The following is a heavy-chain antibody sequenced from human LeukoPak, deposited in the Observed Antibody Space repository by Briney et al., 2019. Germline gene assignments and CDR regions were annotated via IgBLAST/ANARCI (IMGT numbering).Heavy chain of an antibody. CDR2: IQPDGSAN. V-gene: IGHV3-7*01. Sequence: GGSLRLSCAASGFTFKNYCMSWVRQAPGKGLEWVANIQPDGSANYYVDSVKGRFTIFRDNADNSLYLQMNSLRDEDTAVYYCATTTVSDLGRYTIFNYWGQGTLLIVSS. CDR1: GFTFKNYC. CDR3: ATTTVSDLGRYTIFNY. D-gene: IGHD4-17*01. J-gene: IGHJ4*02.